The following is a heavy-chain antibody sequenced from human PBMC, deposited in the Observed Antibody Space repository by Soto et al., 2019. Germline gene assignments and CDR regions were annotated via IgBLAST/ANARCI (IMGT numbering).Heavy chain of an antibody. V-gene: IGHV1-69*13. Sequence: SVKVSCKASGGTFSSYAISWVRQAPGQGLEWMGGIIPIFGTANYEQKFQGRVTITADESTSTAYMELSSLRSEDTAVYYCARARITIFGVVALYYYYGMDVWGQGTTVTVSS. CDR2: IIPIFGTA. J-gene: IGHJ6*02. CDR1: GGTFSSYA. D-gene: IGHD3-3*01. CDR3: ARARITIFGVVALYYYYGMDV.